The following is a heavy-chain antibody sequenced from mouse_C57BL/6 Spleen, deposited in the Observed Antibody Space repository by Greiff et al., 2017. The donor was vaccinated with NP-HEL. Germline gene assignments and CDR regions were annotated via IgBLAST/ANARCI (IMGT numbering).Heavy chain of an antibody. D-gene: IGHD1-1*01. CDR2: IDPETGGT. CDR1: GYTFTDYE. CDR3: TRYYYGSSDAMDY. V-gene: IGHV1-15*01. Sequence: VQLQQSGAELVRPGASVTLSCKASGYTFTDYEMHWVKQTPVHGLEWIGAIDPETGGTAYNQKFKGKAILTADKSSSTAYMELRSLTSEDSAVYYCTRYYYGSSDAMDYWGQGTSVTVSS. J-gene: IGHJ4*01.